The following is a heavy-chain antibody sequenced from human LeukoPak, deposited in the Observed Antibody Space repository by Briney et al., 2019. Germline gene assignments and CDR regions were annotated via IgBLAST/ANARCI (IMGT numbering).Heavy chain of an antibody. CDR3: ARLYYYDTSGYYY. V-gene: IGHV1-2*02. Sequence: GASVKVSCKASGYTFTNYYIHWVRQAPGQGLEWMGWINPISGGTNYAQKFQGRVTMTRDTSITTAYMDLSRLRSDDTAVYYCARLYYYDTSGYYYWGHGTLVTVSS. D-gene: IGHD3-22*01. CDR1: GYTFTNYY. J-gene: IGHJ4*01. CDR2: INPISGGT.